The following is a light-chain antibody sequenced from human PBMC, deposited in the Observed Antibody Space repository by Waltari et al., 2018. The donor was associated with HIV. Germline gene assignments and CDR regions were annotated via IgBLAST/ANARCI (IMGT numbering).Light chain of an antibody. V-gene: IGLV6-57*04. CDR1: SGSIGSAY. CDR2: EDT. J-gene: IGLJ3*02. CDR3: QSYETSSSRV. Sequence: NFILTQPHSVSESPGKTVTISCTRSSGSIGSAYVQWYQLRPGRAPTTLIYEDTKRPAGVPDPFSASIDTSANSASLSIFGLETDDEADYYCQSYETSSSRVFGGGTKLTVL.